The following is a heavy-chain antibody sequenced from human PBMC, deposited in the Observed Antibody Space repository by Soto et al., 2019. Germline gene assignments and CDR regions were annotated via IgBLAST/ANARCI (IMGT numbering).Heavy chain of an antibody. CDR2: IYDSGRT. D-gene: IGHD6-19*01. CDR1: GGSISFYY. J-gene: IGHJ6*04. V-gene: IGHV4-59*01. CDR3: GRSQGLAGGAFMDV. Sequence: QVQLQESAPGLVKPSETLSLTCTVSGGSISFYYWSWIRQPTGKGLEWIGYIYDSGRTTYNPSLKSRVTISVDTSKKQFARKLSSVPAADTAVYYWGRSQGLAGGAFMDVWGKGTTCTVSS.